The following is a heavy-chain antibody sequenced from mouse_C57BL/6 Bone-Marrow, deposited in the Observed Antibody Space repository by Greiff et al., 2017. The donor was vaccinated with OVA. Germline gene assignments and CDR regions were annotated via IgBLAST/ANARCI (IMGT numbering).Heavy chain of an antibody. CDR3: ARYELRNYFHY. CDR2: IHPNSGST. CDR1: GYTFTSYW. Sequence: QQPGAELVKPGASVKLSCKASGYTFTSYWMHWVKQRPGQGLEWIGMIHPNSGSTNYNEKFKSKATLTVDKSSSTAYMQLSSLTSEDSAVYYCARYELRNYFHYWRQGTTLPVSS. D-gene: IGHD1-1*01. V-gene: IGHV1-64*01. J-gene: IGHJ2*01.